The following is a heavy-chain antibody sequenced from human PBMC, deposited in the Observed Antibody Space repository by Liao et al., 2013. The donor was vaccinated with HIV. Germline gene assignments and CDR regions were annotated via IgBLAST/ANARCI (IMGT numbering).Heavy chain of an antibody. V-gene: IGHV4-59*01. CDR2: VYYSGST. J-gene: IGHJ4*02. CDR1: GGSISTYQ. CDR3: ARGGGGKGFDS. D-gene: IGHD4-23*01. Sequence: QVFLEESGPGLVKPSETLSLTCTVSGGSISTYQWTWIRQPPGKGLEWIGHVYYSGSTNYNSSLKSRVTISVDTSKNQFSLKVTYVTAADTAVYYCARGGGGKGFDSWGQGILVTVSS.